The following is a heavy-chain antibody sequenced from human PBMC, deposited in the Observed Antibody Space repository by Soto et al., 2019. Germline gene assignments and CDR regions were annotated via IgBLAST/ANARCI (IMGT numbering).Heavy chain of an antibody. CDR1: GYKFTSSW. D-gene: IGHD3-22*01. J-gene: IGHJ5*02. Sequence: GESLKISCRTSGYKFTSSWIAWVRQKPGKGLEWMGIIFPSDSDTRYSPSFQGQVTISADRSTSTVFLQWASLKASDTAVYFCARKDKSGYFNWFDPWGHGTLVTVSS. CDR2: IFPSDSDT. CDR3: ARKDKSGYFNWFDP. V-gene: IGHV5-51*01.